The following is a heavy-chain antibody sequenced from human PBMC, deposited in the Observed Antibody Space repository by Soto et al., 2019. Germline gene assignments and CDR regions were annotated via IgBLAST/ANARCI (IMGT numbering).Heavy chain of an antibody. CDR2: IIPIFGSR. D-gene: IGHD3-16*01. Sequence: QVQLVQSGAEVKKPGSSVKVSCKASRDTFSKYAFNWVRQAPGQGLEWMGWIIPIFGSRNYAEKFQGRVTITADESTSTAYMELRSLRFGDTAVYYCARGETYLGVWGQGTTVTVSS. V-gene: IGHV1-69*01. CDR1: RDTFSKYA. CDR3: ARGETYLGV. J-gene: IGHJ6*02.